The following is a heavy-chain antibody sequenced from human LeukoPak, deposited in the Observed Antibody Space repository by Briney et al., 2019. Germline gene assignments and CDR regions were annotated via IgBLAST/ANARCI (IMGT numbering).Heavy chain of an antibody. V-gene: IGHV3-30*04. CDR3: AREVSLPYYGSGKPNHNWFDP. D-gene: IGHD3-10*01. Sequence: PGGSLRLSCAASGFTFSSYAMHWVRQAPGKGLEWVAVISYDGSNKYYADSVKGRFTISRDNSKNTLYLQMNSLRAEDTAVYYCAREVSLPYYGSGKPNHNWFDPWGQGTLVTVSS. CDR1: GFTFSSYA. J-gene: IGHJ5*02. CDR2: ISYDGSNK.